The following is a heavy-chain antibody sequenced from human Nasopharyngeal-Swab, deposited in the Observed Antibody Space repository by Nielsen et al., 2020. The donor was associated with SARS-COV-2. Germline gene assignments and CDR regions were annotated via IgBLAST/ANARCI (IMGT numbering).Heavy chain of an antibody. J-gene: IGHJ4*02. Sequence: WVRQAPGQGLEWMGIINPKGGSTNYAQKFLGRITMTRDTPTTTVYMELSSLRSEDTAVYYCARDIGDYRSFAYWGQRTPLTFSS. D-gene: IGHD4-17*01. CDR2: INPKGGST. CDR3: ARDIGDYRSFAY. V-gene: IGHV1-46*01.